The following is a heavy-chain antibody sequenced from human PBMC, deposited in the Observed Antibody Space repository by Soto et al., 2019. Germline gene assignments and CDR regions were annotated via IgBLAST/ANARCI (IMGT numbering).Heavy chain of an antibody. J-gene: IGHJ4*02. D-gene: IGHD1-1*01. Sequence: QVQLQESGPGLVKPSETLSLTCTVSGGSISSYYWSWIRQPPGKGLEWIGYIYYSGSTNYNPSLKSRVTIPVDTSKTQFSLKLSSATAAHTAVYYCARRYGGNLDYWGQGTLVTVSS. CDR3: ARRYGGNLDY. CDR2: IYYSGST. V-gene: IGHV4-59*08. CDR1: GGSISSYY.